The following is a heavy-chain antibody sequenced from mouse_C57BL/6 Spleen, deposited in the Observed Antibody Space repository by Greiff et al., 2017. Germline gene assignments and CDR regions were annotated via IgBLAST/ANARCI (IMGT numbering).Heavy chain of an antibody. CDR1: GFSLTSYG. V-gene: IGHV2-6*01. D-gene: IGHD1-1*01. Sequence: VKLMESGPGLVAPSQSLSITCTVSGFSLTSYGVDWVRQSPGKGLEWLGVIWGVGSTNYNSALKSRLSISKDNSKSQVFLKMNSLQTDDTAMYYCARDYGSSPYYAMDYWGQGTSVTVSS. CDR2: IWGVGST. J-gene: IGHJ4*01. CDR3: ARDYGSSPYYAMDY.